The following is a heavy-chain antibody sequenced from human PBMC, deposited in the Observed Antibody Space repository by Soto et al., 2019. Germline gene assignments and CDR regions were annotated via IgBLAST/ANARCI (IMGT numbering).Heavy chain of an antibody. CDR3: AKEGGLSGSYYISSSYYFDY. CDR1: GFTFSSYG. V-gene: IGHV3-30*18. J-gene: IGHJ4*02. D-gene: IGHD1-26*01. Sequence: QVQLVESGGGVVQPGSSLRLSCVASGFTFSSYGMHWVRQAPGKGLEWVAIISYDGSNTYYADSVKGRFTISRDNSKNTLYLQMNSLRAEDTSVYYCAKEGGLSGSYYISSSYYFDYWGQGTMVTVSS. CDR2: ISYDGSNT.